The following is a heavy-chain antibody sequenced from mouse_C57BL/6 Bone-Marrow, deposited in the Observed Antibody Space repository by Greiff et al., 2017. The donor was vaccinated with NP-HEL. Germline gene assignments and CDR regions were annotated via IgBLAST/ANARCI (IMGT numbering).Heavy chain of an antibody. V-gene: IGHV1-59*01. CDR2: IDPSDSYT. CDR1: GYTFTSYW. CDR3: ARWIYLSMDY. J-gene: IGHJ4*01. Sequence: QVQLQQSGAELVRPGTSVKLSCKASGYTFTSYWMHWVKQRPGQGLEWIGVIDPSDSYTNYNQKFKGKATLTVDTSSSTAYMQLSRLQSEDSAVYYCARWIYLSMDYWGQGTSVTVSS. D-gene: IGHD5-5*01.